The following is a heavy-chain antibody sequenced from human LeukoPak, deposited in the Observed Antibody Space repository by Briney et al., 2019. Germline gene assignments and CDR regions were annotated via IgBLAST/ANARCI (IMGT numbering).Heavy chain of an antibody. D-gene: IGHD2-2*01. CDR2: INPSGGST. J-gene: IGHJ3*02. CDR1: VYTFTSYY. Sequence: ASVTVSFKASVYTFTSYYMHWVRQAPGQGLEWMGIINPSGGSTSYAQKFQGRVTMTRDTSTSTVYMELSSLRSEDTAVYYCARAGDIVVVPAAIEAFDIWGQGTMVTVSS. CDR3: ARAGDIVVVPAAIEAFDI. V-gene: IGHV1-46*01.